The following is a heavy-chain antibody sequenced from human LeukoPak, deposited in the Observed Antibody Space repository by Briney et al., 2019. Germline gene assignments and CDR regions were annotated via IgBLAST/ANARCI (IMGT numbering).Heavy chain of an antibody. CDR1: GFTFSSYA. D-gene: IGHD3-22*01. CDR3: ARNRGYYDSSGCYWFFGY. CDR2: ISVSGGNT. Sequence: GGSLRLSCAASGFTFSSYAMSWVRQAPGKGLEWVSAISVSGGNTYYADSVKGRFTISRDNSKNTLYLQMNSLRAEDTAVYYCARNRGYYDSSGCYWFFGYWGQGTLVTVSS. J-gene: IGHJ4*02. V-gene: IGHV3-23*01.